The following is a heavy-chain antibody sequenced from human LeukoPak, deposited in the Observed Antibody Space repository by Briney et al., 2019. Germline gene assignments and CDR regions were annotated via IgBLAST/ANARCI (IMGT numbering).Heavy chain of an antibody. D-gene: IGHD3-10*01. V-gene: IGHV4-59*08. CDR3: VRHPARGALGYAFDI. J-gene: IGHJ3*02. CDR2: IYSSGST. CDR1: GVSISGYY. Sequence: SETLSLTCTVSGVSISGYYWSWIRQPPGKGLEWIAYIYSSGSTNYNPSLKSRVTISVDTSKNQFSLKLTSVTAADTAVFYCVRHPARGALGYAFDIWGQGTMVTVSS.